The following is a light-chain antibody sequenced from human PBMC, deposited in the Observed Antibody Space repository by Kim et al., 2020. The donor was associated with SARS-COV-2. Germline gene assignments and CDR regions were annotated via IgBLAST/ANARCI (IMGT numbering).Light chain of an antibody. CDR2: DNN. Sequence: GQKATISCSGSSSNIVNNYVSWYQQLPGTAPKLLIYDNNKRPSGIPDRFSGSKSGTSATLGITGLQTGDEADYYCGTWDSSLSAYVFGTGTKVTVL. CDR1: SSNIVNNY. V-gene: IGLV1-51*01. J-gene: IGLJ1*01. CDR3: GTWDSSLSAYV.